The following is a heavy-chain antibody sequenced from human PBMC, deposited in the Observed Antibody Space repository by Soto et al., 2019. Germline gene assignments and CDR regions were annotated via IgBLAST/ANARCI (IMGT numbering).Heavy chain of an antibody. CDR1: GGSVSSGNYY. J-gene: IGHJ6*02. V-gene: IGHV4-61*01. D-gene: IGHD3-10*01. Sequence: SETLSLTCTVSGGSVSSGNYYWTWIRQPPGKGPEWVGYIHYSGSTNHNPSLKSRVTMSVDTAKNQFSLELTSVTAADTAVYYCASYTSGRSGPALDVWGQGTTVTVSS. CDR3: ASYTSGRSGPALDV. CDR2: IHYSGST.